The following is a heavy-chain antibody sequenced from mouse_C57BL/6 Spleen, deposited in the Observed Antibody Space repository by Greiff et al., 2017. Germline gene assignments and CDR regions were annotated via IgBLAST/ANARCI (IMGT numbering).Heavy chain of an antibody. J-gene: IGHJ2*01. D-gene: IGHD1-1*01. Sequence: EVQRVESGGGLVKPGGSLKLSCAASGFTFRSYAMSWVRQTPEKRLEWVATISDGGIYTYYPDNVKGRFTISRYNAKNNLYLQMSHLKSEDTAMYYGAKDDLLLRSLFDYWGQGTTLTVSS. CDR3: AKDDLLLRSLFDY. CDR2: ISDGGIYT. CDR1: GFTFRSYA. V-gene: IGHV5-4*01.